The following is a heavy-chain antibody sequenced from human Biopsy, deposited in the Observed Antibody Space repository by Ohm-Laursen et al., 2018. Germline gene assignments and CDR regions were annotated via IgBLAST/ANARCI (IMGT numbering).Heavy chain of an antibody. CDR1: GGSVSSNVHY. V-gene: IGHV4-39*07. CDR2: VFHSGIT. J-gene: IGHJ3*01. Sequence: SQTLSLTCTVSGGSVSSNVHYWAWIRQPPGKGLECIGTVFHSGITFYNPSLKSRVTISVDTFRNQFSLKLSSVTAADTAVYYCARVRVWADSEGAFDPWGQGTMVTVSS. CDR3: ARVRVWADSEGAFDP. D-gene: IGHD1-26*01.